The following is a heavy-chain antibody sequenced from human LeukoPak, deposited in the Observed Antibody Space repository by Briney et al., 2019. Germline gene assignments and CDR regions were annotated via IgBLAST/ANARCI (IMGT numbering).Heavy chain of an antibody. CDR2: IYYSGST. D-gene: IGHD3-3*01. J-gene: IGHJ6*03. CDR1: GGSIRSTSYY. V-gene: IGHV4-39*01. Sequence: SETLSLTCTVSGGSIRSTSYYWGWIRQPPGKGLQWIGSIYYSGSTYYNPSLKSRVTISVDTSKNQFSLKLSSVTAADTAVYYCGRLFYDFWSGHYYYYMDVWGKGTTVTVSS. CDR3: GRLFYDFWSGHYYYYMDV.